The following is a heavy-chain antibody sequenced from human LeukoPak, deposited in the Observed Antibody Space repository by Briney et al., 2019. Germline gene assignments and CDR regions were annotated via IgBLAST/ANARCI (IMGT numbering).Heavy chain of an antibody. V-gene: IGHV4-34*01. CDR1: GGSFSGYY. CDR3: ARESLNTAMAT. D-gene: IGHD5-18*01. J-gene: IGHJ5*02. CDR2: INHSEST. Sequence: NPSETLSPTCAVYGGSFSGYYWSWIRQPPGKGLEWIGEINHSESTNYNPSLKSRVTISVDTSKNQFSLKLSSVTAADTAVYYCARESLNTAMATWGQGTLVTVSS.